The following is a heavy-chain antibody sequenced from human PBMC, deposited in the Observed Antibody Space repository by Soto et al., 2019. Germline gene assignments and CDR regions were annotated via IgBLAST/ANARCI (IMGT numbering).Heavy chain of an antibody. Sequence: SETLSLTCAVYGGSFSGYYWSWIHQPPGKGLEWIGEINHSGSTNYNPSLKSRVTISVDTSKNQFSLKLSSVTAADTAVYYCARANVEEDMVRGVKTYGMDVWGQGTTVTVSS. CDR2: INHSGST. CDR1: GGSFSGYY. J-gene: IGHJ6*02. CDR3: ARANVEEDMVRGVKTYGMDV. D-gene: IGHD3-10*01. V-gene: IGHV4-34*01.